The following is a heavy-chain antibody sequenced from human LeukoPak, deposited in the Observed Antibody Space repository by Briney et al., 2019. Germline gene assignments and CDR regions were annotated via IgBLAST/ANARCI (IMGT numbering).Heavy chain of an antibody. J-gene: IGHJ4*02. Sequence: GESLKISCKGSGYSFTSYWIGWVRQMPGKGLEWMGIIYPGDSDTRYSPSFQGQVTISADKSISTAYLQWSSLKASDTAMYYCARTVTPVAATQVPYYFDYWGQGTLVTVSS. CDR1: GYSFTSYW. D-gene: IGHD2-15*01. CDR2: IYPGDSDT. V-gene: IGHV5-51*01. CDR3: ARTVTPVAATQVPYYFDY.